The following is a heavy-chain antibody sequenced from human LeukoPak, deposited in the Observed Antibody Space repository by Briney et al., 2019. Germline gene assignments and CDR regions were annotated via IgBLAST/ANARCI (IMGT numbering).Heavy chain of an antibody. D-gene: IGHD3-10*01. J-gene: IGHJ4*02. CDR3: ASSGLGFGEFRGLDY. V-gene: IGHV3-53*01. Sequence: PGGSVRLSCAASGFNVRNNYMNWVRQARGKGLEWVSVIFSSGTTYYADSVKCRFTISRDTYKNALYLQMNRLRAEDTDVYYCASSGLGFGEFRGLDYWGQGTLVTVSS. CDR2: IFSSGTT. CDR1: GFNVRNNY.